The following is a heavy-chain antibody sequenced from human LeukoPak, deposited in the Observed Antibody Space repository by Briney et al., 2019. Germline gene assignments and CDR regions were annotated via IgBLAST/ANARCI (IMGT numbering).Heavy chain of an antibody. CDR3: ARIIVATGYYMDV. D-gene: IGHD3-22*01. Sequence: PGGSLRLSCAASGFTFSRYWMSWVRQAPGKGLEWVASINQDESAKFYVDSVKGRFTISRDNAKNSLYLQMNSLRAEDTAVYYCARIIVATGYYMDVWGKGTTVTVSS. V-gene: IGHV3-7*01. J-gene: IGHJ6*03. CDR2: INQDESAK. CDR1: GFTFSRYW.